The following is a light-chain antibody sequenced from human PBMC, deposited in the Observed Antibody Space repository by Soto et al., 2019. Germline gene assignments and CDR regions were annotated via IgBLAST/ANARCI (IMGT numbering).Light chain of an antibody. V-gene: IGKV3-11*01. CDR1: QSIDIY. CDR2: DAS. J-gene: IGKJ1*01. CDR3: QQYHSYWT. Sequence: DIVLTQSPATLSLSPGERATLSCRASQSIDIYLAWYQQKPGQAPRLLLYDASNRATGIPARFSGSGSGTEFTLTISSLQTDDFSTYYCQQYHSYWTFGQGTKVDIK.